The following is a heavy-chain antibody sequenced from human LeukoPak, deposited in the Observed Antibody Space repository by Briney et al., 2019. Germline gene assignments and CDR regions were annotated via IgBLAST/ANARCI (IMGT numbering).Heavy chain of an antibody. V-gene: IGHV3-23*01. CDR2: ISGSGGST. CDR3: AELGITMIGGV. CDR1: GFTFSSYG. Sequence: GALRLSCAASGFTFSSYGMSWVRQAPGKGLEWVSAISGSGGSTYYADSVKGRFTISRDNAKNSLYLQMNSLRAEDTAVYYCAELGITMIGGVWGQGTLVTVSS. J-gene: IGHJ4*02. D-gene: IGHD3-10*02.